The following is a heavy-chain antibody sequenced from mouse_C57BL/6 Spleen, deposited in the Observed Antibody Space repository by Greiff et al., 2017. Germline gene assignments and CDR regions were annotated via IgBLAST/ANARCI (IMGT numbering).Heavy chain of an antibody. V-gene: IGHV1-26*01. CDR1: GYTFTDYY. J-gene: IGHJ2*01. CDR2: INPSSGGT. Sequence: EVQLQQSGPDLVKPGASVKISCTASGYTFTDYYMHWVKQSPGKSLEWIGDINPSSGGTSYNQKFKGKGTLTVDTSSSTAYMELRSLTSEDSAVYYCARRYYDRGYYFDYWGQGTTLTVSS. CDR3: ARRYYDRGYYFDY. D-gene: IGHD1-1*01.